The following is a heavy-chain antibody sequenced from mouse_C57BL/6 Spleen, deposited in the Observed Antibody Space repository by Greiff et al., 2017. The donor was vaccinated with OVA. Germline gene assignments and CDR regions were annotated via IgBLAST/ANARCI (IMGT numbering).Heavy chain of an antibody. Sequence: EVKLMESGPELVKPGASVKIPCKASGYTFTDYNMDWVKQSHGKSLEWIGDINPNNGGTIYNQKFKGKATLTVDKSSSTAYMELRSLTSEDTAVYYCARFHYDYALGFDVWGTGTTVTVSS. CDR1: GYTFTDYN. J-gene: IGHJ1*03. CDR2: INPNNGGT. V-gene: IGHV1-18*01. D-gene: IGHD2-4*01. CDR3: ARFHYDYALGFDV.